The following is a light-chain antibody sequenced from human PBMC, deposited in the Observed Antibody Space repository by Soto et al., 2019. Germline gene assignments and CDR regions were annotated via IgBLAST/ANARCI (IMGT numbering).Light chain of an antibody. CDR2: NAS. J-gene: IGKJ4*01. CDR3: QQHSNYPLT. Sequence: IQMTQSPSTLSASVGDRVTITCRSSHHIDAWLAWYQQTPGKAPKVLIYNASILESGVPSRFSGSGSGTEFTLTISRLQPDDSATYYCQQHSNYPLTFGGGTKVEIK. V-gene: IGKV1-5*03. CDR1: HHIDAW.